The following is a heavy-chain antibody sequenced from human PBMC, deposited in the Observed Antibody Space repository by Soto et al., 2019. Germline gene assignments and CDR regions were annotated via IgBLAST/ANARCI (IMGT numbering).Heavy chain of an antibody. CDR3: AREVAGTGAFDY. V-gene: IGHV4-31*02. CDR1: GGSITSVNHY. Sequence: QVQLEQSGPGLVKPSQTLSLTCNISGGSITSVNHYWSWIRQSPGEGLEWIGYIFDSGTTHYNPYIKGRLTIAGDTSQTQCFRTIHSVTVADTDVYYCAREVAGTGAFDYWGKGTLVTVSS. D-gene: IGHD2-8*02. J-gene: IGHJ4*02. CDR2: IFDSGTT.